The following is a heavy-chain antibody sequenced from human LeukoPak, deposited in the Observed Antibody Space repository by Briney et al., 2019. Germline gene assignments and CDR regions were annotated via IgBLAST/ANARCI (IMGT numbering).Heavy chain of an antibody. CDR1: GGSIISGTYN. D-gene: IGHD4-11*01. J-gene: IGHJ3*02. Sequence: KPSETLSLTCTVSGGSIISGTYNWNWIRQHPGKGLEWIGYIYYSGSTYYNPSLKSRVNISVDTSKNQFSLKLSSVTAADTAVYYCARDPASVTPNDAFDIWGQGTMVTVSS. CDR2: IYYSGST. V-gene: IGHV4-31*03. CDR3: ARDPASVTPNDAFDI.